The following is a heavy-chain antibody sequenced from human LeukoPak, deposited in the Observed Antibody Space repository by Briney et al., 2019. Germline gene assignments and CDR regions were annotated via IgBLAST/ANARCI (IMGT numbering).Heavy chain of an antibody. CDR2: IYYSGAT. Sequence: SETLSLTCTVSVSSISGPSWNWIRQPPRKGPEWIGRIYYSGATNYNPSRKGRVTMSIDTSKNQFSLKLSSVTAADTAVYYCARRPVEMAEIREDNWLDPWGQGTLVTVSS. CDR3: ARRPVEMAEIREDNWLDP. D-gene: IGHD5-24*01. V-gene: IGHV4-59*08. J-gene: IGHJ5*02. CDR1: VSSISGPS.